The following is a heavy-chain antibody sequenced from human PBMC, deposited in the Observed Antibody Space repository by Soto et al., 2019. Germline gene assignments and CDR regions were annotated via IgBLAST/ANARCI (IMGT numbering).Heavy chain of an antibody. D-gene: IGHD3-22*01. V-gene: IGHV4-59*01. CDR2: IYYSGST. CDR1: GGSISSYY. CDR3: ARMYYDSSGYRYYYYYGMDV. Sequence: PSETLSLTCTVSGGSISSYYWSWIRQPPGKGLEWIGYIYYSGSTNYNPSLKSRVTISVDTSKNQFSLKLSSVTAADTAVYYCARMYYDSSGYRYYYYYGMDVWGQGTTVTVSS. J-gene: IGHJ6*02.